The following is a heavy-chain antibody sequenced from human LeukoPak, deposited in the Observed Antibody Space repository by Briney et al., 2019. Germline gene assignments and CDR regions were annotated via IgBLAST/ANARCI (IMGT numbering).Heavy chain of an antibody. Sequence: PSETLSLTCTVSGGSISSSSYYWGWIRQPPAKGLEWIGSIYYSGSTYYNPSLKSRVTISVDTSKNQFSLNLSSVTAADTAVYYCARDGRKVTAIFAFDIWGQGTMVTVSS. J-gene: IGHJ3*02. D-gene: IGHD2-21*02. V-gene: IGHV4-39*07. CDR1: GGSISSSSYY. CDR2: IYYSGST. CDR3: ARDGRKVTAIFAFDI.